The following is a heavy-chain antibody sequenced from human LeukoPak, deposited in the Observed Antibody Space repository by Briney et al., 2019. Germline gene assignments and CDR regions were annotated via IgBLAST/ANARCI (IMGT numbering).Heavy chain of an antibody. D-gene: IGHD3-3*01. V-gene: IGHV1-18*01. CDR2: ISTYNGNT. CDR1: GYTFSSYT. CDR3: ARDLESLDAFDI. Sequence: GASVKVSCKASGYTFSSYTMNWVRQAPGQGLEWMGWISTYNGNTNTDYAQKLQGRVTMTTDTSTSTAYMELRSLRSDDTAVYYCARDLESLDAFDIWGQGTMVTVSS. J-gene: IGHJ3*02.